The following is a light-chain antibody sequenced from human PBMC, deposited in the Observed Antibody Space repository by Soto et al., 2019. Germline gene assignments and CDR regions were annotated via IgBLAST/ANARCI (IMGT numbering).Light chain of an antibody. CDR3: YQFGMSPCS. V-gene: IGKV3-20*01. J-gene: IGKJ3*01. CDR2: GPS. CDR1: QSVRGNY. Sequence: VLTQSPGTLSLSPGESATLSCRASQSVRGNYFAWYQQRPGQAPRLLVYGPSVRAAGIADRFRGSGSRTDFNLTISSVEPEDFATYYCYQFGMSPCSFGPGTTLDIK.